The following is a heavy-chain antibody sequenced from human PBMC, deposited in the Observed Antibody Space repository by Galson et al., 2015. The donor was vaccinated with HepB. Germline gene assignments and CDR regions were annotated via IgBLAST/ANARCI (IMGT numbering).Heavy chain of an antibody. CDR2: ISSSSSYT. Sequence: SLRLSCAASGFTFSDYYMSWIRQAPGKGLEWVSYISSSSSYTNYADSVKGRFTISRDNAKNSLYLQMNSLRAEDTAVYYCASSGLPTHYYYYGMDVWGQGTTVTVSS. CDR1: GFTFSDYY. CDR3: ASSGLPTHYYYYGMDV. J-gene: IGHJ6*02. V-gene: IGHV3-11*06. D-gene: IGHD2-15*01.